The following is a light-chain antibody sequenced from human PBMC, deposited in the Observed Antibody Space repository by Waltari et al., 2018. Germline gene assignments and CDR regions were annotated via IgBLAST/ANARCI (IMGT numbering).Light chain of an antibody. J-gene: IGLJ2*01. Sequence: FVLSQPHSMSESPGKTVTISCTRSSGTFAANYVHWYQRRPGSVPTILIYKDNERPSGVPYRFSGSADRYSGSASLTISGLRAEDEADYCCQSYDNTNYVVFGGWTKLTVL. CDR3: QSYDNTNYVV. V-gene: IGLV6-57*03. CDR1: SGTFAANY. CDR2: KDN.